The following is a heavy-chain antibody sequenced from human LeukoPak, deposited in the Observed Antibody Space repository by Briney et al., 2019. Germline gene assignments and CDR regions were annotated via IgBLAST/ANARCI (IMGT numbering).Heavy chain of an antibody. CDR2: NNPSGGST. Sequence: ASVKVCCEASGYTFTSYYMHWVRQAPGQGLEEMGINNPSGGSTSYAQKFQGRVTMTRDTSTSTVYMELSSLRSEDTAVYYCARVGDRDGYRPNYFDYWGQGTLVTVSS. D-gene: IGHD5-24*01. CDR3: ARVGDRDGYRPNYFDY. CDR1: GYTFTSYY. J-gene: IGHJ4*02. V-gene: IGHV1-46*03.